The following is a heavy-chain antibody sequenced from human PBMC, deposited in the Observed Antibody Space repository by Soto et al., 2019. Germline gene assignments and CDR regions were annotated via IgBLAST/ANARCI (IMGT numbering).Heavy chain of an antibody. V-gene: IGHV4-30-4*01. CDR3: ARGSLWFNAFDI. CDR1: GGSISSGDYY. Sequence: TSETLSLTCTVSGGSISSGDYYWSWLRQPPGKGLEWIGYIYYSGSTYYNPSLKSRVTISVDTSKNQFSLKLSSVTAADTAVYYCARGSLWFNAFDIWGQGTMVTVSS. D-gene: IGHD3-10*01. CDR2: IYYSGST. J-gene: IGHJ3*02.